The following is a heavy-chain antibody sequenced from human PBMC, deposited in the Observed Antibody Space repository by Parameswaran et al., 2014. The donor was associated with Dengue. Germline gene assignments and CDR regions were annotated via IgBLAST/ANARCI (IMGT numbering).Heavy chain of an antibody. CDR1: GGSISSYY. CDR3: ARVGYDYVWGSFFQTLYGMDV. V-gene: IGHV4-59*01. CDR2: IYYSGST. Sequence: ESLKISCTVSGGSISSYYSELDPAAPGKGLEWIGYIYYSGSTNYNPSLKSRVTISVDTSKNQFSLKLSSVTAADTAVYYCARVGYDYVWGSFFQTLYGMDVWGQGTTVTVSS. J-gene: IGHJ6*02. D-gene: IGHD3-16*01.